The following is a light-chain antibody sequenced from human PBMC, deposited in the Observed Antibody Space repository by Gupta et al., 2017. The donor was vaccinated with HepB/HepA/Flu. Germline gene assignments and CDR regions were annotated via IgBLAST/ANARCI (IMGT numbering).Light chain of an antibody. CDR2: GAS. CDR3: YHQGSSPTWA. V-gene: IGKV3-20*01. J-gene: IGKJ1*01. Sequence: ELVLTQSPGTLSLSPGERATLSCRASQSISSSYLAGYQQKPGQAPRRLINGASSRATGGPDKRSSSSGGTEVSLVTIRLEPEDYSVYYCYHQGSSPTWAFGQGTKVEIK. CDR1: QSISSSY.